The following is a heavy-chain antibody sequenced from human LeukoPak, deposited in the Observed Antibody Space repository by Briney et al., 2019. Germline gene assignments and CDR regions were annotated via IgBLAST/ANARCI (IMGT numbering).Heavy chain of an antibody. J-gene: IGHJ5*02. CDR2: ITSSSTTI. V-gene: IGHV3-48*01. CDR3: VRGGEDVIVVVAGKAVNWFDP. Sequence: GGSLRLSCGASGFTFSNYAMSWVRQAPGKGLEWLSYITSSSTTIYYADSVKGRFTISRDNAKNSLYLQMNSLRVEDTAVYYCVRGGEDVIVVVAGKAVNWFDPWGQGTLVTVSS. D-gene: IGHD2-15*01. CDR1: GFTFSNYA.